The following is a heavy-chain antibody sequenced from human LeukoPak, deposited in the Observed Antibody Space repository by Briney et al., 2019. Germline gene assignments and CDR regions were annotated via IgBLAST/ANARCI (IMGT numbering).Heavy chain of an antibody. Sequence: GGSLRLSCAASGFTFSNYAMSWVRQAPGKGLEWVSAISGSGGSTYYADSVKGRFTISRDNSKNTLYLQMNSLRAEDTAVYYCANQLVDIVATIGPVDYWGQGTLVTVSS. CDR2: ISGSGGST. D-gene: IGHD5-12*01. CDR1: GFTFSNYA. J-gene: IGHJ4*02. V-gene: IGHV3-23*01. CDR3: ANQLVDIVATIGPVDY.